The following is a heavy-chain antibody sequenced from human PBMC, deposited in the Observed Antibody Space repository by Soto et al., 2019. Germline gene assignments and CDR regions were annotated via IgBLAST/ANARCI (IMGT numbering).Heavy chain of an antibody. CDR1: GFSFSDNW. V-gene: IGHV3-15*07. Sequence: VGSLRLSCAASGFSFSDNWMHWLRQAPGKGLEWVGRIKSRADGETTDYAAPVKGRFTISRDDSKNTLYLQMNSLKTEDTAVYYCTTDLAAAADDYWGQGTLVTVSS. D-gene: IGHD6-13*01. CDR2: IKSRADGETT. J-gene: IGHJ4*02. CDR3: TTDLAAAADDY.